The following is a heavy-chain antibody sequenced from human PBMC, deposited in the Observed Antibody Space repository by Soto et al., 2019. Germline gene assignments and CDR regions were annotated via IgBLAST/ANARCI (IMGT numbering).Heavy chain of an antibody. CDR2: IYYSGST. V-gene: IGHV4-59*01. Sequence: PSETLSLTCTVSGSSISSYYWSWIRQPPGKGLEWIGYIYYSGSTNYNPSLKSRVTISVDTSKNQFSLKLSSVTAADTAVYYCARDRTSIAAAGKFHSNYGMDVWGQGTTVTVSS. D-gene: IGHD6-13*01. CDR3: ARDRTSIAAAGKFHSNYGMDV. J-gene: IGHJ6*02. CDR1: GSSISSYY.